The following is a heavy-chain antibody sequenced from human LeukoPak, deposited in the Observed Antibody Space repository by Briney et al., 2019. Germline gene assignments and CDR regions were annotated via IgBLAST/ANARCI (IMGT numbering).Heavy chain of an antibody. D-gene: IGHD2-21*01. V-gene: IGHV4-39*01. Sequence: SETLSLTCTVSGGSIGSNNYYWGWIRQPPGKVLEWIGSIDYSGSTYYNPSLKSRVTISVDTSKNQFCLKMSSVTAADTAVYYCASFLWVISFDYWGQGTLVTVSS. CDR1: GGSIGSNNYY. CDR2: IDYSGST. CDR3: ASFLWVISFDY. J-gene: IGHJ4*02.